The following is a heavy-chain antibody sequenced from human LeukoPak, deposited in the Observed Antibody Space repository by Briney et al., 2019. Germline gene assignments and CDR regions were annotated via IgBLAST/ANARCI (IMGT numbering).Heavy chain of an antibody. Sequence: ASVKLSCNASGYTFTDYYLHWVRQAPGQGLEWMGWINPNSGDTDYAQKFQGRVTMTRDTSISTADMELSRRRYDDTAVYCCTRDMDTGSDLFDYWGQETLVTVSS. V-gene: IGHV1-2*02. D-gene: IGHD5-18*01. CDR3: TRDMDTGSDLFDY. J-gene: IGHJ4*02. CDR2: INPNSGDT. CDR1: GYTFTDYY.